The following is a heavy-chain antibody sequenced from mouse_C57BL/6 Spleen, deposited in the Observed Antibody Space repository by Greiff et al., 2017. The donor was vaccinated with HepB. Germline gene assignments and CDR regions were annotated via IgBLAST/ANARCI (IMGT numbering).Heavy chain of an antibody. J-gene: IGHJ4*01. D-gene: IGHD2-2*01. CDR3: ATTMVTTVNAMDY. Sequence: EVKLMESGGDLVKPGGSLKLSCAASGFTFSSYGMSWVRQTPDKRLEWVATISSGGSYTYYPDSVKGRFTISRDNAKNTLYLQMSSLKSEDTAMYYCATTMVTTVNAMDYWGQGTSVTVSS. CDR2: ISSGGSYT. CDR1: GFTFSSYG. V-gene: IGHV5-6*01.